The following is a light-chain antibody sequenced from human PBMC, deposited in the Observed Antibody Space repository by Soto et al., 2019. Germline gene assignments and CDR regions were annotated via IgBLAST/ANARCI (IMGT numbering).Light chain of an antibody. Sequence: DIVMTQSPDSLAVSLGERATINCKSSQSVLYSSNNKNYLAWYQQKPGQPPKLLIYWASTRESGVPDRCSGSGSGTDFTLTISSLQAEDVAVYYCQQYYSTPGTFGQVTKVEIK. CDR3: QQYYSTPGT. J-gene: IGKJ1*01. V-gene: IGKV4-1*01. CDR2: WAS. CDR1: QSVLYSSNNKNY.